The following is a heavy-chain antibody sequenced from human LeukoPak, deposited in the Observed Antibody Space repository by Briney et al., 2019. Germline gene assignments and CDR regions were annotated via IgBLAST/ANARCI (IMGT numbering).Heavy chain of an antibody. D-gene: IGHD7-27*01. V-gene: IGHV4-59*01. CDR3: ARGTLERPPTGAYYYYGMDV. J-gene: IGHJ6*04. CDR1: GGSISSYY. Sequence: PSETLSLTCTVSGGSISSYYWSWIRQPPGKGLEWIGYIYYSGSTNYNPSLKSRVTLSVDTSKNQFSLKLSSVTAADTAVYYCARGTLERPPTGAYYYYGMDVWGEGTTVTVSS. CDR2: IYYSGST.